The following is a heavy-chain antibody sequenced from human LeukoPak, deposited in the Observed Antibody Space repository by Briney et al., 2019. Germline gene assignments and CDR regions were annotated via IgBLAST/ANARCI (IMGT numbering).Heavy chain of an antibody. CDR2: INHSGST. CDR1: GGPFSGYY. Sequence: SETLSLTCAVYGGPFSGYYWSWIRQPPGKGLEWIGEINHSGSTNYNPSLKSRVTISVDTSKNQFSLKLSSVTAADTAVYYCARHSYYDSSGYYPPSGAYFDYWGQGTLVTVSS. D-gene: IGHD3-22*01. V-gene: IGHV4-34*01. J-gene: IGHJ4*02. CDR3: ARHSYYDSSGYYPPSGAYFDY.